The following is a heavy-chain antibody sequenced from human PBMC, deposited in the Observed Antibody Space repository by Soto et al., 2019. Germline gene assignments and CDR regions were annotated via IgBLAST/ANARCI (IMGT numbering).Heavy chain of an antibody. D-gene: IGHD1-20*01. CDR1: GDSVSTNSAA. CDR3: ARGDNWNDFDFDY. V-gene: IGHV6-1*01. J-gene: IGHJ4*02. Sequence: QVQLQQSGPGLVKPSQTLSLICAISGDSVSTNSAAWNWIRQSPSRGLEWLGRTYYRSKWLSDFAVSVKGRITIKPDASKNQFALQQNSVTPEDTAVYYCARGDNWNDFDFDYWGQGTLVTVSS. CDR2: TYYRSKWLS.